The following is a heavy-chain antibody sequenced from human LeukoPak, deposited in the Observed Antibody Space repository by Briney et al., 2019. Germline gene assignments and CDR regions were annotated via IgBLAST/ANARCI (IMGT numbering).Heavy chain of an antibody. Sequence: GGSLRLSCAASGFTFSSHWMSWVRQAPGKGLEWVANINQGGNDRNYVDSVKGRFTISRDDSRNTLYLQMNSLRGDDTAVYYCAKDVGKWESLHFFDYWGQGTLVTVSS. CDR2: INQGGNDR. V-gene: IGHV3-7*03. J-gene: IGHJ4*02. D-gene: IGHD1-26*01. CDR1: GFTFSSHW. CDR3: AKDVGKWESLHFFDY.